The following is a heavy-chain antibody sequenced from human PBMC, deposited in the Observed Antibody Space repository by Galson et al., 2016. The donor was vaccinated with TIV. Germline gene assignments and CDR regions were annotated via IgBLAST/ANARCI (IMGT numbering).Heavy chain of an antibody. V-gene: IGHV2-70*11. Sequence: PALVTPTQTLTLTCTFSGFSLNTDGMCVNWIRQPPGKALEWLARIDWDDDKSYTSSLETRLTISKDTSKNQVVLTMTNMDPVDTATYYCARISGYYDSSGHYIPRSFDYWGQGALVTVSS. CDR1: GFSLNTDGMC. J-gene: IGHJ4*02. D-gene: IGHD3-22*01. CDR3: ARISGYYDSSGHYIPRSFDY. CDR2: IDWDDDK.